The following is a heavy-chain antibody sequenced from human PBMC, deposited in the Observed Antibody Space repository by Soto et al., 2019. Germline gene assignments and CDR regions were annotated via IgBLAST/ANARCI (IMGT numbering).Heavy chain of an antibody. CDR2: ISSSGVTL. V-gene: IGHV3-48*03. J-gene: IGHJ3*02. D-gene: IGHD1-1*01. CDR1: GFTFSDYE. Sequence: VGSLRLSCAASGFTFSDYEMHWVRQGPGKGLEGVAYISSSGVTLYYADTVPGRFTISRANASSSMDLQMNRLRAEDTDVYYCTRDHRWNKAFDIWGQGTMVTVSS. CDR3: TRDHRWNKAFDI.